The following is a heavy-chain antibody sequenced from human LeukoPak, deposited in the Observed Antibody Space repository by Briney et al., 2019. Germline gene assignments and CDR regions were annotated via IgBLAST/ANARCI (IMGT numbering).Heavy chain of an antibody. Sequence: SETLSLTCTVSGGSISSYYWSWIRQPAGKGLEWIGHIYTSGSTNYNPSLKSRVTMSVDTSKTQFSLKLSSVTAADTAVYYCASRDYGGGFDYWGQGTLVTVSS. CDR3: ASRDYGGGFDY. V-gene: IGHV4-4*07. CDR2: IYTSGST. J-gene: IGHJ4*02. D-gene: IGHD4-23*01. CDR1: GGSISSYY.